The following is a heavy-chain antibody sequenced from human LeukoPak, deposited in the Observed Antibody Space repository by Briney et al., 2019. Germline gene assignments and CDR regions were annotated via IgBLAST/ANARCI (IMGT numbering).Heavy chain of an antibody. Sequence: SETLSLTCAVYGGSFSGYYWSWIRQPPGKGLEWIGYIYYSGSTNYNPSLKSRVTISVDTSKNQFSLKLSSVTAADTAVYYCARGTTMDVWGKGTTVTISS. J-gene: IGHJ6*03. V-gene: IGHV4-59*01. CDR2: IYYSGST. D-gene: IGHD1-1*01. CDR1: GGSFSGYY. CDR3: ARGTTMDV.